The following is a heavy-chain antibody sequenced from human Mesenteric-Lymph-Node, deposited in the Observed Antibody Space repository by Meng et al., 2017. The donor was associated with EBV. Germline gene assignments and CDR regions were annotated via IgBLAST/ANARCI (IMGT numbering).Heavy chain of an antibody. CDR2: ITYNGGT. CDR3: ARGQTVTIFSPFDY. Sequence: QRHLQGSGPGLVKPSETLSLSCTVSGDSMRGYFWSWIRQPPGKGLEWIGYITYNGGTNYNPILKSRVTISVDTSKNLFSLKLTSVTAADTAVYYCARGQTVTIFSPFDYWGQGTLVTVSS. CDR1: GDSMRGYF. D-gene: IGHD5-24*01. J-gene: IGHJ4*02. V-gene: IGHV4-59*01.